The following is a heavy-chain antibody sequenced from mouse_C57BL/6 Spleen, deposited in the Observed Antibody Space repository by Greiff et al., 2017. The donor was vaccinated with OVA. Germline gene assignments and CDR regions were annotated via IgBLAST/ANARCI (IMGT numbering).Heavy chain of an antibody. V-gene: IGHV1-81*01. J-gene: IGHJ2*01. Sequence: VQLQQSGAELARPGASVKLSCKASGYTFTSYGISWVKQSTGQGLEWIGEIYPRSGNTYYNEKFKGKATLTADKSSSTAYMELRSLTSEDSAVYVWARSQLGLGYFDYWGQGTTLTVSS. CDR3: ARSQLGLGYFDY. CDR2: IYPRSGNT. D-gene: IGHD4-1*02. CDR1: GYTFTSYG.